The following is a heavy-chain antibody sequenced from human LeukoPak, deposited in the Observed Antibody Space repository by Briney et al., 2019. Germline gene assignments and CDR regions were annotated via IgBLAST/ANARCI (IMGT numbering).Heavy chain of an antibody. CDR1: GGSISSFY. D-gene: IGHD3-10*01. Sequence: SETLSLTCTVSGGSISSFYWSWLRQPPGKGLEWIGYIYYSGSTNYNPSLKSRVTISVDTSKNQFSLKLSSVTAADTAVYYCARVSLQTYYYGSGSPRWGAFDIWGQGTMVTVSS. CDR3: ARVSLQTYYYGSGSPRWGAFDI. V-gene: IGHV4-59*01. J-gene: IGHJ3*02. CDR2: IYYSGST.